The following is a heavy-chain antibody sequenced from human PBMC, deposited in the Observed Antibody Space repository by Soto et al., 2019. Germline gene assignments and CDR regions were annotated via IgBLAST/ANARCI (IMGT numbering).Heavy chain of an antibody. D-gene: IGHD2-2*01. J-gene: IGHJ6*02. CDR2: VNPNSGGT. CDR3: ARGQYQLLGPLDYYYGMDV. CDR1: GYTFTGYY. V-gene: IGHV1-2*02. Sequence: ASVKVSCKASGYTFTGYYMHWVRQAPGQGLEWMGWVNPNSGGTNYAQKFQGRVTMTRDTSISTAYMELSRLRSDDTAVYYCARGQYQLLGPLDYYYGMDVWGQGTTVTVSS.